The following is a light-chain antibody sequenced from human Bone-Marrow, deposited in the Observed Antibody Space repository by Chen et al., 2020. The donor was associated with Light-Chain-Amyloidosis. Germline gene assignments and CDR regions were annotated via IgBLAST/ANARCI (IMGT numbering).Light chain of an antibody. J-gene: IGLJ3*02. CDR1: SGSIATNY. V-gene: IGLV6-57*01. CDR3: QSYQGSSQGV. CDR2: EDD. Sequence: FMLTQPHTVSESPGKTVIISCTRSSGSIATNYVQWYQQRPGSSTTTVIYEDDQRPSGVPDRFSGSIDRSSNSASLTISGLKTEDEADYYCQSYQGSSQGVFGGGTKLTVL.